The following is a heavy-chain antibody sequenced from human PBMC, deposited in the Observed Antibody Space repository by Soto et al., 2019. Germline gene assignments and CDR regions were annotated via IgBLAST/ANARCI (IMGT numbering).Heavy chain of an antibody. CDR3: ARGPGTGTFDY. CDR1: GFTFSSHS. CDR2: LSSDSTYV. V-gene: IGHV3-21*01. Sequence: EVQLVESGGGLVKPGESLRLSCAASGFTFSSHSMYWVRQAPGKGLEWVSSLSSDSTYVFYADLVKGRFTISRDNAKNSLSLQMNSLRAEDTALYYCARGPGTGTFDYWGQGILVTVSS. J-gene: IGHJ4*02. D-gene: IGHD6-13*01.